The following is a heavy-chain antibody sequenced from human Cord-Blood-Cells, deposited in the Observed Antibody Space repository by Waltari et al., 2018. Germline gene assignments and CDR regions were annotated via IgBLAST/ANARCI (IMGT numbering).Heavy chain of an antibody. CDR1: FTVSSNY. Sequence: EVQLVESGGGLVQPGFTVSSNYMSWVRQAPGKGLEWVSVIYSGGSTYYADSVKGRFTISRHNSKNTLYLQMNSLRAEDTAVYYCARTAGVSYYYGMDVWGQGTTVTVSS. CDR2: IYSGGST. D-gene: IGHD2-8*01. CDR3: ARTAGVSYYYGMDV. V-gene: IGHV3-53*04. J-gene: IGHJ6*02.